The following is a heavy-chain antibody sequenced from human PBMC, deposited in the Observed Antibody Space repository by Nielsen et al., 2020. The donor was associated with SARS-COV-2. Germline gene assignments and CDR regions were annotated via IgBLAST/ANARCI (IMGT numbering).Heavy chain of an antibody. V-gene: IGHV3-9*01. CDR3: ARDRHCSGGSCYPYYFDY. Sequence: SLKISCAASGFTFDDYAMHWVRQAPGKGLEWVSGISWNSGSIGYADSVKGRFTISRDNAKNSLYLQMNSLRAEDTAVYYCARDRHCSGGSCYPYYFDYWGQGTLVTVSS. D-gene: IGHD2-15*01. J-gene: IGHJ4*02. CDR1: GFTFDDYA. CDR2: ISWNSGSI.